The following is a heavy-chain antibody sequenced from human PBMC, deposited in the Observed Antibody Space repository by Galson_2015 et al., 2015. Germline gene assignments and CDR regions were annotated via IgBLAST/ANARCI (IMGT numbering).Heavy chain of an antibody. CDR1: GVSISSYY. J-gene: IGHJ4*02. CDR3: ARDLARALAASCGC. D-gene: IGHD6-19*01. Sequence: ETLSLTCTVSGVSISSYYWSWIRLPPETGMELMGYVYYSHSTNYNPSLKSRVTISVDTYKNQFSLKLSSVTAAGAAVYYCARDLARALAASCGCWGPGAPVTVS. CDR2: VYYSHST. V-gene: IGHV4-59*01.